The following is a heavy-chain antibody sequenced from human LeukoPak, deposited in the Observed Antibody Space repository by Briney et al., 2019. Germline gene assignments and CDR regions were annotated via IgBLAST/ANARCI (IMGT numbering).Heavy chain of an antibody. CDR1: GFTFSYYA. J-gene: IGHJ4*02. D-gene: IGHD2-2*01. V-gene: IGHV3-64D*09. Sequence: GGSLRLSCSASGFTFSYYAMHWVRQAPGQGLAYVSAISSNGGSTYYADSVKGRFTISRDNSKNTLYLQMSSLRAEDTAVYYCVRTCGYCSSTSCYVFDYWGQGTLVTVSS. CDR3: VRTCGYCSSTSCYVFDY. CDR2: ISSNGGST.